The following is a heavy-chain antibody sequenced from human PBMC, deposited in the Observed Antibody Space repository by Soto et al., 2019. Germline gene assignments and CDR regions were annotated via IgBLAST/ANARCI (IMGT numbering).Heavy chain of an antibody. D-gene: IGHD3-22*01. Sequence: LRLSCAAAGFDFEDYAMHWARQVPGKGLEWVSLTNSDGTDSYYMDSVKGRFTISRDNAKSTLYLQMDRLRPEDTALYFCAKSLYYYDSSPLDHWGQGTLVTVSS. J-gene: IGHJ4*02. CDR1: GFDFEDYA. CDR3: AKSLYYYDSSPLDH. CDR2: TNSDGTDS. V-gene: IGHV3-43D*04.